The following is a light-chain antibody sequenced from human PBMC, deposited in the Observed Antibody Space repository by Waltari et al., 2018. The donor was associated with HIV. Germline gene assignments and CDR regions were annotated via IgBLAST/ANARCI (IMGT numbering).Light chain of an antibody. Sequence: EIVLTQSPGTLSLSPGERATLSCRASQSVSSSYLAWYQQKPGQAPRLLIYSASSRATDIPDRFRGSGSGTDFTLTISRLEPEDFAVYYCQQMGTFGQGTKVEIK. CDR1: QSVSSSY. V-gene: IGKV3-20*01. CDR2: SAS. J-gene: IGKJ1*01. CDR3: QQMGT.